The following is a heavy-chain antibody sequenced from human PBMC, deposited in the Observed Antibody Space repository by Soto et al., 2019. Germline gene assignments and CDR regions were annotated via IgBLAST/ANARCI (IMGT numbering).Heavy chain of an antibody. CDR3: ETLSVSLSGPYGIHV. D-gene: IGHD2-15*01. CDR1: GYAVTSSDYY. V-gene: IGHV4-39*01. CDR2: MFYSGLT. J-gene: IGHJ6*02. Sequence: NPXGTLCRTFRVSGYAVTSSDYYWAWIRQPPGKGLEWIGSMFYSGLTYYNPSLKSRVTLSVDTSKNQFSVRLNSVTAADTAVYYCETLSVSLSGPYGIHVWGQGTTVTVSS.